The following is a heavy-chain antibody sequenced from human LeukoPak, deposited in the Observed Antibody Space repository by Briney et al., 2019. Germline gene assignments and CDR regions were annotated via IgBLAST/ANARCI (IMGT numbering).Heavy chain of an antibody. V-gene: IGHV4-34*01. J-gene: IGHJ4*02. CDR1: GGSFSGYY. CDR2: INHSGST. D-gene: IGHD2-15*01. Sequence: SSETLSLTCAVYGGSFSGYYWSWIRQPPGKGLEWIGEINHSGSTNYNPSLKSRVTISVDTSKNQFSLKLSSVTAADTAVYCCARLGYCSGGSCLDYWGQGTLVTVSS. CDR3: ARLGYCSGGSCLDY.